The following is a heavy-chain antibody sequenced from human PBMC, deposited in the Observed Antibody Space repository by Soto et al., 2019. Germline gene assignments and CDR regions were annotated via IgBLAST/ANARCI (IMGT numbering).Heavy chain of an antibody. V-gene: IGHV1-18*01. CDR1: GYTFTSYG. D-gene: IGHD6-19*01. CDR3: ARAAVAGTYYYYGMDV. J-gene: IGHJ6*02. CDR2: ISAYNGNT. Sequence: QVQLVQSGAEVKKPGASVKVSCKASGYTFTSYGIGWVRQAPGQGLEWMGWISAYNGNTNYAQKLQGRVTMTTDTSTSTAYMELRSLRSDDTAVYYCARAAVAGTYYYYGMDVWGQGTTVTVSS.